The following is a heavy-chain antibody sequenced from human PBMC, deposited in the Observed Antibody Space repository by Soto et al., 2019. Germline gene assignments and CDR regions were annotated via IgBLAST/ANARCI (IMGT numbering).Heavy chain of an antibody. Sequence: EVQLVESGGTLVQPGGSLKLSCVASGSIFSGSEMHWVRQASGKGLEWIGRIGSRLNNYATVYGASMRGRFTISREDSRNTAYLQMNSLRTEETSLYYCTLYNSLAGYRFAYWGRGSVVTVSS. CDR1: GSIFSGSE. CDR3: TLYNSLAGYRFAY. V-gene: IGHV3-73*01. D-gene: IGHD3-9*01. CDR2: IGSRLNNYAT. J-gene: IGHJ4*02.